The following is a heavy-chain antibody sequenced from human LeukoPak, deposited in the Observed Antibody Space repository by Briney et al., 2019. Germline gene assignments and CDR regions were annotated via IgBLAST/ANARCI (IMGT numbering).Heavy chain of an antibody. V-gene: IGHV3-30*02. CDR1: GFTFSDYG. J-gene: IGHJ5*02. CDR2: IWYDGTNK. Sequence: GGSLRLSCASAGFTFSDYGMHWVRQAPGKGLEWVAFIWYDGTNKYYADSVKGRFTISRDNSKNTLYLQMDSLRAEDTALYYCAKGSGINHYHWIDPWGQGTLVTVSS. CDR3: AKGSGINHYHWIDP. D-gene: IGHD1-14*01.